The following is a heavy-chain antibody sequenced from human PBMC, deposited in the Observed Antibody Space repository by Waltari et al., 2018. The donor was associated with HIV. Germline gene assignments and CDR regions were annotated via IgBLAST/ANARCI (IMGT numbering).Heavy chain of an antibody. CDR3: ARAYYDILTGYFNWFDP. CDR2: ISAYNGNT. V-gene: IGHV1-18*01. Sequence: CKASGYTFTSYGISWVRQAPGQGLEWMGWISAYNGNTNYAQKLQGRVTMTTDTSTSTAYMELRSLRSDDTAVYYCARAYYDILTGYFNWFDPWGQGTLVTVSS. J-gene: IGHJ5*02. CDR1: GYTFTSYG. D-gene: IGHD3-9*01.